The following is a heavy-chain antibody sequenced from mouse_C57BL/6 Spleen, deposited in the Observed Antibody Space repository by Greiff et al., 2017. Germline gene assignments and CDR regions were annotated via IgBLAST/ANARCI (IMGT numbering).Heavy chain of an antibody. J-gene: IGHJ4*01. CDR2: INPNNGGT. D-gene: IGHD2-1*01. CDR1: GYTFTDYW. V-gene: IGHV1-22*01. Sequence: EVQVVESGPELVKPGASVKMSCKASGYTFTDYWMHWVKRSPIQSLEWIGNINPNNGGTSYNQKFKGKATLTVNKSSSTAYMELRSLTSEDSAVEYCARSSGNRGHAMDYWGQGTSVTVSS. CDR3: ARSSGNRGHAMDY.